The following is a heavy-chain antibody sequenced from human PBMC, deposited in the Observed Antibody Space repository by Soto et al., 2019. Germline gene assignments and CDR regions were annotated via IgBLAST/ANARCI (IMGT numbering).Heavy chain of an antibody. Sequence: PGGSLRLSCAASGFTFSSYNMNWVRQAPGKGLEWVSSISSSSSYMYYADSLKGRFTISRGNAKNSLYLQMNSLRAEDTAVYYCASGLSGPVVPAKGYYYGMDVWGQGTTVTVSS. CDR2: ISSSSSYM. CDR3: ASGLSGPVVPAKGYYYGMDV. D-gene: IGHD2-2*01. J-gene: IGHJ6*02. V-gene: IGHV3-21*01. CDR1: GFTFSSYN.